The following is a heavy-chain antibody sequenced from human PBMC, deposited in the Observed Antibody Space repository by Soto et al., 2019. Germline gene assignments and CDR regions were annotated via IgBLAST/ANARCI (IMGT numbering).Heavy chain of an antibody. CDR1: GFTFSSYG. CDR2: ISYDGSNK. D-gene: IGHD2-2*01. CDR3: AKDLVPAPGGSEVYYGMDV. J-gene: IGHJ6*02. Sequence: GGSLRLSCAASGFTFSSYGMHWVRQAPGKGLEWVAVISYDGSNKYYADSVKGRFTICRDNSKNTLYLKMNSLRAEETAVYYCAKDLVPAPGGSEVYYGMDVWGQGTTVTVSS. V-gene: IGHV3-30*18.